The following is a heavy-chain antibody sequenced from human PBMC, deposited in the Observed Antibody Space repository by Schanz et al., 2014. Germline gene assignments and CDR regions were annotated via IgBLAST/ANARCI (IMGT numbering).Heavy chain of an antibody. J-gene: IGHJ4*02. V-gene: IGHV3-33*06. D-gene: IGHD2-21*01. CDR3: TKWANEGGGGYCHFDL. CDR1: GFTFSNYG. Sequence: QVQLVESGGGVVQPGGSLRLSCAASGFTFSNYGIHWVRQAPGKGLEWVAVIYYDGGLRFLADSVRGRVTISRDNSNNMVYLQMNSLRAEDTAIYYCTKWANEGGGGYCHFDLWGQGTLVTVSS. CDR2: IYYDGGLR.